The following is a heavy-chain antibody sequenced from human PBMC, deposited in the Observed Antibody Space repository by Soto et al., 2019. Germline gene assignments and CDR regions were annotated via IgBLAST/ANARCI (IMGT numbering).Heavy chain of an antibody. CDR3: ARHDYSNTHMDV. Sequence: PGESLKISCKGSGYSFTSYWISWVRQMPGKGLEWMGRIDPSDSYTNYSPSFQGHVTISADKSISTAYLQWSSLKASDTATYYCARHDYSNTHMDVWGQGTTVTVSS. CDR2: IDPSDSYT. V-gene: IGHV5-10-1*01. D-gene: IGHD4-4*01. CDR1: GYSFTSYW. J-gene: IGHJ6*02.